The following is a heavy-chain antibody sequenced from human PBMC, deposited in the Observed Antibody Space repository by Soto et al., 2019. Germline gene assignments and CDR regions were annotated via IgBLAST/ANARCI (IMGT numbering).Heavy chain of an antibody. Sequence: GGSLRLSCAASGFTFSSYAMSWVRQAPGKGLEWVSAISGSGGSTYYADSVKGRFTISRDNSKDTLYLQMNSLRAEDTAVYYCAISRGPTSWASTSPSSIAKEGLGDYGSDYYYYYGMDVWGQGTTVTVSS. CDR3: AISRGPTSWASTSPSSIAKEGLGDYGSDYYYYYGMDV. J-gene: IGHJ6*02. D-gene: IGHD3-10*01. CDR2: ISGSGGST. V-gene: IGHV3-23*01. CDR1: GFTFSSYA.